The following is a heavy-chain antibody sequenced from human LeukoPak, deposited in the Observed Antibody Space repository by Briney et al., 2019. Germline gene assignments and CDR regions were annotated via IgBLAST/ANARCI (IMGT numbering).Heavy chain of an antibody. J-gene: IGHJ4*02. D-gene: IGHD6-13*01. CDR2: IYYSGST. CDR3: ARVMREGSSWSDY. V-gene: IGHV4-59*01. Sequence: SETLSLTCTVSGGSISSYYWSWIRQPPGKGLEWIGYIYYSGSTNYNPSLKSRVTISVDTSKNKFSLKLSSVTAADTAVYYCARVMREGSSWSDYWGQGTLVTVSS. CDR1: GGSISSYY.